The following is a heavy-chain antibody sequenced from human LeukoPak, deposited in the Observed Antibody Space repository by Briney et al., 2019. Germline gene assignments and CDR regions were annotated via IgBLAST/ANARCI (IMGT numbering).Heavy chain of an antibody. D-gene: IGHD6-13*01. CDR2: IYYSGST. Sequence: TSETLSLTCTVSGGSISSYYWSWIRQPPGKGLEWIGYIYYSGSTNYNPSLKSRVTISVDTSKNQFSLKLSSVTAADTAVYYCAIMAAAGTSFWFAPWAREPWSPSPQ. J-gene: IGHJ5*02. CDR1: GGSISSYY. CDR3: AIMAAAGTSFWFAP. V-gene: IGHV4-59*01.